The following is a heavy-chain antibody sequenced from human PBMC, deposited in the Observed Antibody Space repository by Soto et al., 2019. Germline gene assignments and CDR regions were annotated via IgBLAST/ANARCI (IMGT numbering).Heavy chain of an antibody. V-gene: IGHV3-21*06. J-gene: IGHJ4*02. Sequence: LRLSCAASGFTYTRYSMNWVRQAPGKGLEWVSSLSSTTNYIYYGDSMKGRFTISRDNAKNSLYLEMNSLRAEDTAVYYCARESEDLTSNFDYWGQGTLVTVSS. CDR3: ARESEDLTSNFDY. CDR2: LSSTTNYI. CDR1: GFTYTRYS.